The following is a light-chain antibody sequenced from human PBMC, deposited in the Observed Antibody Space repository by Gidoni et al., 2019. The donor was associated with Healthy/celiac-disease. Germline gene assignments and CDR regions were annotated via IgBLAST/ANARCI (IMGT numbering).Light chain of an antibody. Sequence: IVFTQSPATLYLSQGETATLSCRASQSVSSYLVWYQQKPGQDPRLLIYDAAHRATGSPARFSGSRSGTDVILTIISLEPEDFAVYYCQQRSNWHLTFGGGTKVEIK. CDR1: QSVSSY. CDR3: QQRSNWHLT. V-gene: IGKV3-11*01. CDR2: DAA. J-gene: IGKJ4*02.